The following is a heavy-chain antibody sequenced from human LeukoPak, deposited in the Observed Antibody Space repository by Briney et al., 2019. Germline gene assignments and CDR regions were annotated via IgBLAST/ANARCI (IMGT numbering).Heavy chain of an antibody. CDR3: ARDWRQSFDY. CDR1: GFTFSSYA. Sequence: GGSLRLSCAASGFTFSSYAMHWVRQAPGKGLEWVAVISYDGSNKYYADSVKGRFTISRDNSKNTLYLQMNSLRAEGTAVYYCARDWRQSFDYWGQGTLVTVSS. D-gene: IGHD6-19*01. CDR2: ISYDGSNK. V-gene: IGHV3-30-3*01. J-gene: IGHJ4*02.